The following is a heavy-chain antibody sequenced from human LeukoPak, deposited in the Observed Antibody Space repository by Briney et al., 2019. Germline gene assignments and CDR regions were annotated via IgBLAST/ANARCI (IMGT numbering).Heavy chain of an antibody. CDR2: ISGSGGDT. CDR1: GFTFRNYA. J-gene: IGHJ4*02. Sequence: GGSLRLSCAASGFTFRNYAIYWVRQAPGKGLEWVSGISGSGGDTYFADSVKGRFTISRDHSKDTLYLQMNSLRAEDTAVYYCAKRPSDYGDYVSYFDYWGQGTLVTVSS. V-gene: IGHV3-23*01. CDR3: AKRPSDYGDYVSYFDY. D-gene: IGHD4-17*01.